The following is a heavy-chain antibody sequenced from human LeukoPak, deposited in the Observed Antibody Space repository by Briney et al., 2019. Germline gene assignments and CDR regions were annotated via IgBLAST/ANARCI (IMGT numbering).Heavy chain of an antibody. CDR3: AREYYYDSSGYYEIDY. CDR1: GYTFTGYY. Sequence: ASVKVSCKASGYTFTGYYMHWVRQAPGQGLEWMGWINPNSGGTNYAQKFQGRVTITADKSTSTAYMELSSLRSEDTAVYYCAREYYYDSSGYYEIDYWGQGTLVTVSS. CDR2: INPNSGGT. V-gene: IGHV1-2*02. D-gene: IGHD3-22*01. J-gene: IGHJ4*02.